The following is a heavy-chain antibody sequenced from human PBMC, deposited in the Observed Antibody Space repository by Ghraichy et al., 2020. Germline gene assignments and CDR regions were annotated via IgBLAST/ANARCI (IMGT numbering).Heavy chain of an antibody. CDR1: GFTLGDFN. J-gene: IGHJ3*01. CDR3: AKLSPVCYGSMCYVNDPLEL. CDR2: ITRGSAHI. V-gene: IGHV3-21*06. D-gene: IGHD2-15*01. Sequence: GGSLRLSCGASGFTLGDFNMDWVRQAPGRGLEWVSSITRGSAHISYADSVKGRFTASRDDSENSLHLQMNSLRPDDTAVYFCAKLSPVCYGSMCYVNDPLELWGPGTKVTVSS.